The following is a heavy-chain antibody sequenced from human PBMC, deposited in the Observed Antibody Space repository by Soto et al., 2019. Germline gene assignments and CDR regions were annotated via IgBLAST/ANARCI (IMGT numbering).Heavy chain of an antibody. V-gene: IGHV3-30*18. CDR1: GFTFSSYG. CDR2: ISYDGSNK. Sequence: QVQLVESGGGVVQPGRSLRLSCAASGFTFSSYGMHWVRQAPGKGLEWVAVISYDGSNKYYADSVKGRFTISRDNSKNTLYLQMNSLTAEDTAVYYCAKGLEWELFYWGQGTLVTVSS. D-gene: IGHD1-26*01. J-gene: IGHJ4*02. CDR3: AKGLEWELFY.